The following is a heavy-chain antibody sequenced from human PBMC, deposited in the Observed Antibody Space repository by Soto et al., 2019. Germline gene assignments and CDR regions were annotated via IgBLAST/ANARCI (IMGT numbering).Heavy chain of an antibody. CDR2: INYSGST. CDR3: ARVHPTIRGVIRGWFDP. CDR1: GGSISSGDYY. J-gene: IGHJ5*02. Sequence: PSETLSLTCTVSGGSISSGDYYWSWIRQPPGKGLEWIGNINYSGSTYYNPSLKSRVTISVDTSKNQFSLKLSSVTAADTAVYYCARVHPTIRGVIRGWFDPWGQGTLVTVSS. V-gene: IGHV4-30-4*01. D-gene: IGHD3-10*01.